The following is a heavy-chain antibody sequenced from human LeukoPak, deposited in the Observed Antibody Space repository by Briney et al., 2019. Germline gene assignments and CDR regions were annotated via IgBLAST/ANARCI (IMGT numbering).Heavy chain of an antibody. CDR1: GFTFSSYG. Sequence: GRSLRLSCAASGFTFSSYGMHWVRQAPGKGLEWVAVISYDGSNKYYADSVKGRFTISRDNSKNTLYLQMNSLRGEDTAVYYCARDGPYGDLRYYFDYWGQGTLVTVSS. D-gene: IGHD4-17*01. J-gene: IGHJ4*02. V-gene: IGHV3-30*03. CDR2: ISYDGSNK. CDR3: ARDGPYGDLRYYFDY.